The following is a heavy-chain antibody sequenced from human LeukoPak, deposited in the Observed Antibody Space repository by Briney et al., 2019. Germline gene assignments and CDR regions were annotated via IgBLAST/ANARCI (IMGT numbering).Heavy chain of an antibody. V-gene: IGHV4-30-4*01. CDR1: GGSISIGDYF. Sequence: SQTLSLTCTLSGGSISIGDYFWSWIRQPPGKALEWIGFFRYSGHTYYNPSLKSRVTISVDASKNQFALKLRSVTAADTAVYFCAKAGWRGGGTFNEFDPWGQGTLVTVSS. J-gene: IGHJ5*02. CDR2: FRYSGHT. CDR3: AKAGWRGGGTFNEFDP. D-gene: IGHD3-16*01.